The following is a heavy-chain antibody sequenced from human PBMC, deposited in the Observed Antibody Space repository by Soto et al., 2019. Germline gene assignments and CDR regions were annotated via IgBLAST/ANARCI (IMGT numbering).Heavy chain of an antibody. Sequence: ASVKVSCKASGYTFTSYYMHWVRQAPGQGLEWMGIINPSGGSTSYAQKFQGRVTMTRDTSTSTVYMELSSLRSEDTAVYYCAREGFDIVLVPGAYLDYWGQGTLVTVSS. J-gene: IGHJ4*02. CDR1: GYTFTSYY. CDR2: INPSGGST. CDR3: AREGFDIVLVPGAYLDY. D-gene: IGHD2-2*01. V-gene: IGHV1-46*01.